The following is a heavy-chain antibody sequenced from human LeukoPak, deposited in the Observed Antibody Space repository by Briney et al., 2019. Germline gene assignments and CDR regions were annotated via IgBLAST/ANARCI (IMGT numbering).Heavy chain of an antibody. CDR2: IGSDGSST. D-gene: IGHD3-16*01. CDR3: ARDRGGALTEYWFDP. J-gene: IGHJ5*02. CDR1: GFTFSGYW. V-gene: IGHV3-74*01. Sequence: GGSLRLSCAASGFTFSGYWMHWVRQAPGKGLVWVSRIGSDGSSTTYADSVKGRFTISRDNAKNTLYLQMNTLRAEDTAVYYCARDRGGALTEYWFDPWGQGTLVTVSS.